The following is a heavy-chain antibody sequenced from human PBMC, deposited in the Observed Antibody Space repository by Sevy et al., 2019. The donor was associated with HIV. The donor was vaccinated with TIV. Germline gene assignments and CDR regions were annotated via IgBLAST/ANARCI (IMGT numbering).Heavy chain of an antibody. CDR2: ISYDGSDK. V-gene: IGHV3-30-3*01. Sequence: GGSLRLSCAASGFALSNYYAMHWVRQAPGKGLEWVALISYDGSDKYYADSVKGRFTISIDNFKNTLYLKMNSLTTEDTAVYYCARHRANYVDHYSFYAMDVWGQGTTVTVSS. J-gene: IGHJ6*02. D-gene: IGHD4-17*01. CDR3: ARHRANYVDHYSFYAMDV. CDR1: GFALSNYYA.